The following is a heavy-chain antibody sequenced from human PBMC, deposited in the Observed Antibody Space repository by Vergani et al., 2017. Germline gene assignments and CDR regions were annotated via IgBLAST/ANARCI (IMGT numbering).Heavy chain of an antibody. CDR3: AKPLGAYSGGFYAFDI. V-gene: IGHV3-43*02. CDR1: GFTSEDYA. D-gene: IGHD6-19*01. CDR2: ISGDGGST. J-gene: IGHJ3*02. Sequence: EVQLVESGGGVVQPGGSLRLSCAAPGFTSEDYAMHWVRQAPGKGLDWVSLISGDGGSTYYADSVKGRFTISRDNCKNSLYLQMNRLRTEDTALYYCAKPLGAYSGGFYAFDIWGQGTMVTVSS.